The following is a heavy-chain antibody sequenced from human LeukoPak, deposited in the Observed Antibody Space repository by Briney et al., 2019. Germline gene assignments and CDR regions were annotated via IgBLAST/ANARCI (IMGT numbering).Heavy chain of an antibody. V-gene: IGHV3-23*01. Sequence: GGSLRLSCAASGFTFSTYDMTWVRQAPGKGLEWVSAISGSGGSTFYADSVKGRPTISRDNSKNTLSLQMSSLRAEDTAVYYCAKAGGAGIYYPYYFDYWGQGTLVTVSS. D-gene: IGHD3-10*01. CDR2: ISGSGGST. CDR1: GFTFSTYD. J-gene: IGHJ4*02. CDR3: AKAGGAGIYYPYYFDY.